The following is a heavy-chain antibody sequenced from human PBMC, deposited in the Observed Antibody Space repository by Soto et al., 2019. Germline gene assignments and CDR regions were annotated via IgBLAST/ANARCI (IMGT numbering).Heavy chain of an antibody. CDR1: AYAVPHYA. D-gene: IGHD1-26*01. Sequence: KVRCKTSAYAVPHYAINWVRQPPGHGLEWMGFSTHTGNTNYAQNFQGRVVLTTDTSTSTAYMEVTSLRSDDTAGYYCPRSGEPPLDYWGQGTPHTVSS. V-gene: IGHV1-18*01. J-gene: IGHJ4*02. CDR3: PRSGEPPLDY. CDR2: STHTGNT.